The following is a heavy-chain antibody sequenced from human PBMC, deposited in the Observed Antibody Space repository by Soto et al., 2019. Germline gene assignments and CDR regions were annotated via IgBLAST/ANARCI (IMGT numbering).Heavy chain of an antibody. CDR3: AKESSSGSGGMDV. D-gene: IGHD6-6*01. V-gene: IGHV3-43D*04. CDR1: GFTFDDYA. CDR2: ISWDGGST. J-gene: IGHJ6*02. Sequence: EVQLVESGGVVVQPGGSLRLSCEASGFTFDDYAMHWVRQAPGKGLEWVSLISWDGGSTYYADSVKGRFTISRDNSKNSLYLQMNSLRAEDTALYYCAKESSSGSGGMDVWGQGTTVTVSS.